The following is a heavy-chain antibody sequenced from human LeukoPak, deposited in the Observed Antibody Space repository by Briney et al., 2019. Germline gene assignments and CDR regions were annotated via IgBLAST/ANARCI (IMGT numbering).Heavy chain of an antibody. D-gene: IGHD2-2*01. CDR1: GVSFSGYY. CDR2: INHSGST. Sequence: SETLSLTCAVYGVSFSGYYWSWIRQPPGKGLEWIGEINHSGSTNYNPSLKSRATISVDTSKNQFSLELSSVTAADTAVYYCARGPRSSRRRRPGWFDPWGQGTLVTVSS. CDR3: ARGPRSSRRRRPGWFDP. V-gene: IGHV4-34*01. J-gene: IGHJ5*02.